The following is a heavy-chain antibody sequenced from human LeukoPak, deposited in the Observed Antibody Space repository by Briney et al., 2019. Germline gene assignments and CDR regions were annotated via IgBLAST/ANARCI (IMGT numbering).Heavy chain of an antibody. D-gene: IGHD1-20*01. V-gene: IGHV4-61*02. CDR2: IYTSGST. Sequence: SQTLSLTCSVSGGSTSSSSYYWSWIRQPAGKGLEWIGRIYTSGSTKYNPSLKGRVTISVDTSKNQFSLKLNSVTAADTAVYYCARGVTVTTWDPWFDTWGQGTLVTVSS. CDR3: ARGVTVTTWDPWFDT. CDR1: GGSTSSSSYY. J-gene: IGHJ5*02.